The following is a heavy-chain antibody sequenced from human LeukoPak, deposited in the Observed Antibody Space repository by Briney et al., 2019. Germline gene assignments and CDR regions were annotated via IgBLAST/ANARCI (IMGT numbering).Heavy chain of an antibody. Sequence: SETLSLTCTVSGGSIRSSGYYWGWIRQPPGKGLEWIGSIYHSGSTYYNPSLKSRVTISVDTSKSQFSLKLSSVTAADTAVYYCARDATLPMGKGIAVAGTFDYWGQGTLVTVSS. V-gene: IGHV4-39*07. D-gene: IGHD6-19*01. CDR2: IYHSGST. J-gene: IGHJ4*02. CDR1: GGSIRSSGYY. CDR3: ARDATLPMGKGIAVAGTFDY.